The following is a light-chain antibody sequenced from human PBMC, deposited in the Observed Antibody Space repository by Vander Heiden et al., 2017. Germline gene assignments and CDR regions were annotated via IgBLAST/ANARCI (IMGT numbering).Light chain of an antibody. CDR1: QCISSW. J-gene: IGKJ1*01. CDR3: QKYKSYRRT. Sequence: DIKMPQSPSTLTASVGDRVTITYRATQCISSWLAWYPQKPGKAPKLLIYDASSLESGVPSRFSGSGSGTEFTITISSLQPDDLATYYGQKYKSYRRTFGQGTKVEIK. CDR2: DAS. V-gene: IGKV1-5*01.